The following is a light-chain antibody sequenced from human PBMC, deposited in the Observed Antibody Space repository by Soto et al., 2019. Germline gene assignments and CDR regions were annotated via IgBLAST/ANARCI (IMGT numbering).Light chain of an antibody. CDR2: SAS. CDR1: QNFSTTY. Sequence: IVLTQSPGTLSLSPGQRATLSCWASQNFSTTYLAWFHQKPGQAPRLLMYSASNRATGIPDRFNASGSGTDFTLTISRVEPEDFAMYYCQQYASSPRTFGQGTKLEIK. CDR3: QQYASSPRT. J-gene: IGKJ2*01. V-gene: IGKV3-20*01.